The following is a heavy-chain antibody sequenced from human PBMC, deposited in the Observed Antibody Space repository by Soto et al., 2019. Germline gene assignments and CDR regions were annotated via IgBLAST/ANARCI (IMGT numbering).Heavy chain of an antibody. J-gene: IGHJ3*02. D-gene: IGHD3-10*01. V-gene: IGHV3-9*01. CDR3: AKDMFPKYYFDSGSYSTGAFDI. Sequence: EVQLVESGGGLVQPGMSLRLSCAASGFTFDDYAMHWVRQAPGKGLEWVSGISWNSGSKGYADSVKGRFTISRDNAKNSLYLQMNSLRAEDTALYYCAKDMFPKYYFDSGSYSTGAFDIWGQGTTVTVSS. CDR2: ISWNSGSK. CDR1: GFTFDDYA.